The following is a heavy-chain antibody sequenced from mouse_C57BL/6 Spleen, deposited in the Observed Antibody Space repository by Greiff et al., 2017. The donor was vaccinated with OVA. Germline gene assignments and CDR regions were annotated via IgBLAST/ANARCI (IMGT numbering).Heavy chain of an antibody. J-gene: IGHJ3*01. V-gene: IGHV1-50*01. CDR1: GYTFTSYW. D-gene: IGHD2-1*01. Sequence: QVQLQQPGAELVKPGASVKLSCKASGYTFTSYWMQWVKQRPGQGLEWIGEIDPSDSYTNYNQKFKGKATLTVDTSSSTAYMQLSSLTSEDSAVYYCARGSYGNNWGQGTLVTVSA. CDR3: ARGSYGNN. CDR2: IDPSDSYT.